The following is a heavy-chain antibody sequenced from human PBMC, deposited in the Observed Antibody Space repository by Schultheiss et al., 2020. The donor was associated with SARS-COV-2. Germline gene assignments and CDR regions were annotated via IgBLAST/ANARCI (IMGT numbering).Heavy chain of an antibody. V-gene: IGHV3-33*08. CDR2: IWYDGSNK. J-gene: IGHJ4*02. Sequence: GESLKISCAASGFTFSSYGMHWVRQAPGKGLEWVAVIWYDGSNKYYADSVKGRFTISRDNSKNTLYLQMNSLRAEDTAVYYCAREGHDYGDYVVDYWGQGTLVTVSS. D-gene: IGHD4-17*01. CDR3: AREGHDYGDYVVDY. CDR1: GFTFSSYG.